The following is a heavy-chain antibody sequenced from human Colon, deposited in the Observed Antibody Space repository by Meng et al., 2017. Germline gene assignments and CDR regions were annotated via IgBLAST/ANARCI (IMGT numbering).Heavy chain of an antibody. Sequence: QLEEAGPGLVSPSQTLSLICTVSGAYVHSDSPYWSWIRQSPGKGLEWIGYIYYTGNTNYNPSLASRVSMSLDTSKNHFSLHLTSVTAADTAIYYCARVNGDFDEAWFDPWGQGTLVTVSS. CDR2: IYYTGNT. CDR3: ARVNGDFDEAWFDP. V-gene: IGHV4-61*03. J-gene: IGHJ5*02. D-gene: IGHD4-17*01. CDR1: GAYVHSDSPY.